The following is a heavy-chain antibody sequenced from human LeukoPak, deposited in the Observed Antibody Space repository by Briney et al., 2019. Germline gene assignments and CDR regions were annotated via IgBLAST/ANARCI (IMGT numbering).Heavy chain of an antibody. CDR1: GFSFTDFD. Sequence: GGSLRLSCTASGFSFTDFDMNWVRQAPGKGLEWVSHTTHSGITTHYADSVKGRFTISRDNSKSTLYLQMNSLRAEDTAVYYCAKDRKPYGSGSYYQDYWGQGTLATVSS. CDR2: TTHSGITT. CDR3: AKDRKPYGSGSYYQDY. D-gene: IGHD3-10*01. J-gene: IGHJ4*02. V-gene: IGHV3-23*01.